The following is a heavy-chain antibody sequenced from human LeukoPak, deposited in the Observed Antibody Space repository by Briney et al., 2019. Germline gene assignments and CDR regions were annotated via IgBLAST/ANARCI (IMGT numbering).Heavy chain of an antibody. Sequence: GASVKVSCKASTYTFTGYYIHWVRQAPGQGLEWMGWINPNSGVTSFAQKFQGRVTMTRDTSISTAYMELSRLRSDDTAVYYYARRHIDCATTTCYVDYWGQGTLVTVSS. D-gene: IGHD1-26*01. J-gene: IGHJ4*02. CDR1: TYTFTGYY. CDR2: INPNSGVT. V-gene: IGHV1-2*02. CDR3: ARRHIDCATTTCYVDY.